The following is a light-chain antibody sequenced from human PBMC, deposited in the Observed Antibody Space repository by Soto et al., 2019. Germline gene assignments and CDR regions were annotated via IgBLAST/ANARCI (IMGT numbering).Light chain of an antibody. V-gene: IGKV1-5*03. Sequence: DIQMTQSPSTLSASVGDRVTITCRASQSISTSLAWYQQKPGKAPKVLIYKASSLESGVPSRFSGSGSGTVFTLTISSLQPDDFATYFCQHCDSYWTFGQGTTLEIK. CDR3: QHCDSYWT. CDR2: KAS. CDR1: QSISTS. J-gene: IGKJ1*01.